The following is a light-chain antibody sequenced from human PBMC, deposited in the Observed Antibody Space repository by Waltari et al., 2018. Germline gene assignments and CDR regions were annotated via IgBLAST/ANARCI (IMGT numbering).Light chain of an antibody. Sequence: EIVLTQSPATLSFSPGERATLSCRASQSVSSYLGWYQQKPGQAPRLLIYDASNRATGIPARFSGSGSGTDFTLTISSLEFEDFAVYYCQQRANWPLTFGGGTKVEIK. CDR1: QSVSSY. CDR3: QQRANWPLT. J-gene: IGKJ4*01. CDR2: DAS. V-gene: IGKV3-11*01.